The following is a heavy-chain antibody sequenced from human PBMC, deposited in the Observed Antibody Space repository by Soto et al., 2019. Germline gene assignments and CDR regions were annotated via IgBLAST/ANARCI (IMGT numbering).Heavy chain of an antibody. V-gene: IGHV1-8*01. D-gene: IGHD6-25*01. J-gene: IGHJ4*02. Sequence: SXKVSFEAAGFTXITDDCRLVLQAAGQGLEWMRWMNPNNGNAGFAQKFRGKINMTRNTSIITAYLELSRMRSDDSAVYFCGRRKERSGHYYLDLWGQGPKVTVYS. CDR3: GRRKERSGHYYLDL. CDR2: MNPNNGNA. CDR1: GFTXITDD.